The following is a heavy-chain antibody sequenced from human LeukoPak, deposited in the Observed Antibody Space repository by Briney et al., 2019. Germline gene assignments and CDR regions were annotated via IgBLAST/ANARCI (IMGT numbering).Heavy chain of an antibody. V-gene: IGHV3-48*01. CDR3: ARQGVFGELAY. CDR1: GFTFGRYS. J-gene: IGHJ4*02. D-gene: IGHD3-10*02. CDR2: IDSRPTPI. Sequence: PGESLTLSCAASGFTFGRYSMNWVRQAPGRGLEWVSYIDSRPTPIYYTQSVKGRFTVSRDKAKNSLYLQMNSRRAEDTAIYYCARQGVFGELAYWGQGILVTVSS.